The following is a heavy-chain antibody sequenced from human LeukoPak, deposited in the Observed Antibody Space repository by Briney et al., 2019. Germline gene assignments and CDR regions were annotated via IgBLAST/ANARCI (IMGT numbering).Heavy chain of an antibody. V-gene: IGHV3-74*01. Sequence: PGGSLRLSCAASGFTFSPYWMHWVRQAPGKGLVWVARITSDGSSTAYADSVKGRFTISRDNSKNTLYLQMNSLRAEDTAVYYCARSVAGYFDYWGQGTLVTVSS. CDR2: ITSDGSST. D-gene: IGHD6-19*01. CDR3: ARSVAGYFDY. J-gene: IGHJ4*02. CDR1: GFTFSPYW.